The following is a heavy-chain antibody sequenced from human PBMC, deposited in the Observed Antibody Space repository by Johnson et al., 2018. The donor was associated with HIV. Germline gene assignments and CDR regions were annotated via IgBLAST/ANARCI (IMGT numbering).Heavy chain of an antibody. CDR1: GFSITDNY. CDR3: AKELWNDPPPLDAFDI. CDR2: IYRDDQT. Sequence: VQLVESGGGLVQPGGSLRLSCEASGFSITDNYMSWVRQAPGKGLEWIAVIYRDDQTYYVDSLKVRFPLSRDISTGTVYLQRNSLRAEDTAVYYCAKELWNDPPPLDAFDIWGQGTMVTVSS. D-gene: IGHD1-1*01. J-gene: IGHJ3*02. V-gene: IGHV3-53*01.